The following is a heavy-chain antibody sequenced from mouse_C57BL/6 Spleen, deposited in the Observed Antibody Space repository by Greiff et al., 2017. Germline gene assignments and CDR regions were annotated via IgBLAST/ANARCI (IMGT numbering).Heavy chain of an antibody. D-gene: IGHD2-2*01. CDR3: ARRGGYDDGGYAMDY. Sequence: EVQGVESGGGLVKPGGSLKLSCAASGFTFSDYGMHWVRQAPEKGLEWVAYISSGSSTIYYADTVKGRFTISRDNAKNTLFLQMTSLRSEDTAMYYCARRGGYDDGGYAMDYWGQGTSVTVSS. J-gene: IGHJ4*01. CDR1: GFTFSDYG. CDR2: ISSGSSTI. V-gene: IGHV5-17*01.